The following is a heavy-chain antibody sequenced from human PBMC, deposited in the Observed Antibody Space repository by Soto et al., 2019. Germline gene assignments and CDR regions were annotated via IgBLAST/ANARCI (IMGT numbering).Heavy chain of an antibody. Sequence: PGGSLRLSCATSGFTFNSYTMSLGRPAPGKGLEWVTAISGSGGSTYYADSVKGRFTISRDNSKNTLYLQMNSLRAEDTAVYYCAKLYGDYDYYYYYYMDVWGKGTTVTVSS. CDR3: AKLYGDYDYYYYYYMDV. D-gene: IGHD4-17*01. CDR1: GFTFNSYT. V-gene: IGHV3-23*01. CDR2: ISGSGGST. J-gene: IGHJ6*03.